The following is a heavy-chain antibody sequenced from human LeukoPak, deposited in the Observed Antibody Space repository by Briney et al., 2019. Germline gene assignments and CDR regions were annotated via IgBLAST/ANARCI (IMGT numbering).Heavy chain of an antibody. CDR2: INHSGST. V-gene: IGHV4-34*01. CDR1: GGSFSGYY. D-gene: IGHD2-2*02. Sequence: SETLSLTCAVYGGSFSGYYWSWIRQPPGKGLEWIGEINHSGSTNYNPSLKSRVTISVDTSKNQFSLKLSSVTAAGTAVYYCARGSCSSTSCYTRGLDYWGQGTLVTVSS. CDR3: ARGSCSSTSCYTRGLDY. J-gene: IGHJ4*02.